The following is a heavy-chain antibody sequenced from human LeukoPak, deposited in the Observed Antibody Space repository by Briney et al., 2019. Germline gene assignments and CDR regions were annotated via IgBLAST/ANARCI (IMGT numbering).Heavy chain of an antibody. CDR1: GFTFNTYW. CDR2: INSDGSST. V-gene: IGHV3-74*01. CDR3: ARRSPNYYFDY. J-gene: IGHJ4*02. Sequence: GGSLRLSCTASGFTFNTYWMHWVRQAPGKGLVWVSRINSDGSSTNYADSVRGRFTISRDNAKNTLYLQMNSLRAEDTAVYYCARRSPNYYFDYWGQGTPVTVSS.